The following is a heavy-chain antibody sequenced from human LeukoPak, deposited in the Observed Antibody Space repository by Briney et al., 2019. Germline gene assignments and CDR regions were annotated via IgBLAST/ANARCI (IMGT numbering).Heavy chain of an antibody. Sequence: GGSLRLSCAASGFTFSSYWMHWVRQAPGKGLVWVSRINTDGSSTSYADSVKGRFTISRDNAKNTLYLQMNSLRVEDTAVYYCATYSTRNAREFQSWGQGTLVTVSS. CDR3: ATYSTRNAREFQS. CDR1: GFTFSSYW. V-gene: IGHV3-74*01. CDR2: INTDGSST. D-gene: IGHD4-11*01. J-gene: IGHJ1*01.